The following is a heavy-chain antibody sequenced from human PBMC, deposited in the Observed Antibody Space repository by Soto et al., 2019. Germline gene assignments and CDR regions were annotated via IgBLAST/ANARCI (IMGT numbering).Heavy chain of an antibody. CDR1: GFTFSSYA. D-gene: IGHD4-17*01. J-gene: IGHJ4*02. V-gene: IGHV3-23*01. Sequence: EVQLLESGGGLVQPGGSLRLSCAASGFTFSSYAMSWVRQAPGKGLEWVSAISGNGATTYYADSVKGRFTISRDNSKNTVHLQMNSLRADDTAVYYCAKPVTISHWGQGTLVIVSS. CDR2: ISGNGATT. CDR3: AKPVTISH.